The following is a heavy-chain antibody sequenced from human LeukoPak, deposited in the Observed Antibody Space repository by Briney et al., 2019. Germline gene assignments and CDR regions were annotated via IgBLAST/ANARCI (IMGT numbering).Heavy chain of an antibody. J-gene: IGHJ3*02. V-gene: IGHV4-4*07. D-gene: IGHD6-19*01. Sequence: SETLSLTCTVSGGSISSYYWSWIRQPAGKGLEWIGRIYTSGSTNYNPSLKSRVTMSVDTSKNQFSLKLSSVTAADTAVYYCARDSVEQWLVVDAFDIWGQGTMVTVSS. CDR3: ARDSVEQWLVVDAFDI. CDR2: IYTSGST. CDR1: GGSISSYY.